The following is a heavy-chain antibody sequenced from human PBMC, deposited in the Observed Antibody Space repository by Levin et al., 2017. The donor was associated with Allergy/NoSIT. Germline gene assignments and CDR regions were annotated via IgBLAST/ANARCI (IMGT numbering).Heavy chain of an antibody. D-gene: IGHD6-13*01. CDR1: GFSFSNYA. J-gene: IGHJ5*02. CDR2: ISGSGAST. V-gene: IGHV3-23*01. Sequence: SGGSLRLSCAASGFSFSNYAMSWVRQAPGKGPEWVSGISGSGASTYYAGSVKGRFTISRDNSKNTLYLQMNSLRAEDTAVYSCAKQRGTLANSRNSWFDPWGRGTLVTVSS. CDR3: AKQRGTLANSRNSWFDP.